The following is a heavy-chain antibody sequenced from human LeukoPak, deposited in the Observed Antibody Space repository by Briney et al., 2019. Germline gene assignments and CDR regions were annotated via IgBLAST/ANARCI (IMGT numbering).Heavy chain of an antibody. D-gene: IGHD2-2*01. CDR3: ASRRGRYCSSTSCFDLDS. V-gene: IGHV3-33*01. CDR1: GFNFSSHG. CDR2: IWYDGINK. J-gene: IGHJ4*02. Sequence: GGSLRLSCATSGFNFSSHGMHWVRQAPGKGLEWVAVIWYDGINKYYADSVKGRFTISRDNSENTVYLQMRTLRAEDTAVYYCASRRGRYCSSTSCFDLDSWGQGTLVTVSS.